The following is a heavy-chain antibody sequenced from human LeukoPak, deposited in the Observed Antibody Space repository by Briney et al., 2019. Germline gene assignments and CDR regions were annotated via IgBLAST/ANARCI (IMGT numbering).Heavy chain of an antibody. J-gene: IGHJ5*02. CDR3: ARTDGSGEGWFDP. CDR1: RFTFSDFY. CDR2: IRSSSSYK. V-gene: IGHV3-11*06. D-gene: IGHD3-10*01. Sequence: GGSLTLSCAADRFTFSDFYMSWIRQPPGRGLEWVSYIRSSSSYKNYADSVKGRFTIFRYNAKDSLYLQMNSLRAEDTAVYYCARTDGSGEGWFDPWGQGTLVTVSS.